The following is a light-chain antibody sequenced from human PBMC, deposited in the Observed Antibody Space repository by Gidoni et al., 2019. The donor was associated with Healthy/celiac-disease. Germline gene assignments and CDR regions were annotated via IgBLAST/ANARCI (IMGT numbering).Light chain of an antibody. CDR3: QQYGSSPPYT. Sequence: DIVFTQFPGTLSLSPGERATLSCRASQSVSSSYLAWYQQKPGQAPRLLIYGASSRATGIPDRFSGSGSGTDFTLTISRLEPEDFAVYYCQQYGSSPPYTFGQGTKLEIK. V-gene: IGKV3-20*01. CDR2: GAS. CDR1: QSVSSSY. J-gene: IGKJ2*01.